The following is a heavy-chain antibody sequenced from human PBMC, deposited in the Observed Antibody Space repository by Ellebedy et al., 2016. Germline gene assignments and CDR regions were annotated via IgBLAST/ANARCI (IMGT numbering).Heavy chain of an antibody. V-gene: IGHV3-30-3*01. D-gene: IGHD3-10*01. J-gene: IGHJ4*02. CDR1: GFTFSSYA. CDR2: ISYDGSNK. Sequence: GGSLRLXXAASGFTFSSYAMHWVRQAPGKGLEWVAVISYDGSNKYYADSVKGRFTISRDNSKNTLYLQMNSLRAEDTAVYYCARDSGFDYWGQGTLVTVSS. CDR3: ARDSGFDY.